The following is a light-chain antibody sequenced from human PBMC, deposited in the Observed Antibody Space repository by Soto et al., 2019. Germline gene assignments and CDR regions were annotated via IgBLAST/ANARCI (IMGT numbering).Light chain of an antibody. J-gene: IGLJ2*01. V-gene: IGLV2-8*01. Sequence: QSVLTQPPSASGSPGQSVTISCTGTSSDVGGYKFVSWYQQYPDKAPKLMIYEVSKRPSGVPDRFSGSKSGNTASLTVSGLQAEDEADYYCSSYAGSNRVVFGGGTKLTVL. CDR2: EVS. CDR3: SSYAGSNRVV. CDR1: SSDVGGYKF.